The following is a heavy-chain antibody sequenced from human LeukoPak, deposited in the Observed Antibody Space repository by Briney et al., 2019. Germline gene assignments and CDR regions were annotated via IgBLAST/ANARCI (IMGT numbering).Heavy chain of an antibody. Sequence: IPSETLSLTCTVSGASISSFYWSWIRQPAGKGLEWIGRIYTSGGTNYNPSLKSRVTMSIDTSKNQFSLKLYSVTAADTAVYYCLTDRSGSYDYWGQGILVTVSS. CDR2: IYTSGGT. D-gene: IGHD1-26*01. V-gene: IGHV4-4*07. CDR1: GASISSFY. CDR3: LTDRSGSYDY. J-gene: IGHJ4*02.